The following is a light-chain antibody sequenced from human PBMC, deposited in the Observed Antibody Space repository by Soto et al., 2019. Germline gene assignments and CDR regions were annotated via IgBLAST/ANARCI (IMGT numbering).Light chain of an antibody. CDR3: QQYNNWPQWT. Sequence: EIVMTQSPATLSVSPGERATLSCRASQSVSSNLAWYQQKPGQAPRPLIYGASTRATGIPARFSGSGSGTEFTLTISSLQSEDFAVYYCQQYNNWPQWTFGQEPKVDIK. CDR1: QSVSSN. V-gene: IGKV3-15*01. J-gene: IGKJ1*01. CDR2: GAS.